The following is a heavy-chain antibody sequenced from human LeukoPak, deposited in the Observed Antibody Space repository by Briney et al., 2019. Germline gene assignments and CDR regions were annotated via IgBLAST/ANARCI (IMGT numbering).Heavy chain of an antibody. D-gene: IGHD3-10*01. J-gene: IGHJ4*02. CDR2: IIPIFGTA. CDR1: GYTFTSYG. V-gene: IGHV1-69*13. Sequence: AASVKVSCKASGYTFTSYGISWVRQAPGQGLEWMGGIIPIFGTANYAQKFQGRVTITADESTSTAYMELSSLRSEDTAVYYCASITMVRGVTHWGQGTLVTVSS. CDR3: ASITMVRGVTH.